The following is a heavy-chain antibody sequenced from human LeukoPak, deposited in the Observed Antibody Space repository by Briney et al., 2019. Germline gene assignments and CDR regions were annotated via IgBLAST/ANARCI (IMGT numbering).Heavy chain of an antibody. V-gene: IGHV3-21*01. CDR1: GFTFSSYT. Sequence: KPGGSLRLSCAASGFTFSSYTMNWVRQAPGKGLEWVSSISSSSSYIYYADSVKGRFTISRDNAKNSLYLQMNSLRAEDTAVYYCARENNDSSGTMYYFDYWGQGTLVTVSS. D-gene: IGHD3-22*01. J-gene: IGHJ4*02. CDR2: ISSSSSYI. CDR3: ARENNDSSGTMYYFDY.